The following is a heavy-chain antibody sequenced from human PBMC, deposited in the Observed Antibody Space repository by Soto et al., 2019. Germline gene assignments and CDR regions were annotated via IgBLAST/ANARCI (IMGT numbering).Heavy chain of an antibody. V-gene: IGHV3-33*06. D-gene: IGHD2-21*01. CDR1: GFTFRSYG. J-gene: IGHJ4*02. CDR2: IWYDGSNK. Sequence: QVQLVESGGGVVQPGRSLRLSCTASGFTFRSYGMHWVRQAPGKGLEWGAVIWYDGSNKYYADSVKGRFTIYRDNSKNTLYLQMNSLRAQDTAMYFCAKDGEALGSLYSFDYWGQGTLVAVSS. CDR3: AKDGEALGSLYSFDY.